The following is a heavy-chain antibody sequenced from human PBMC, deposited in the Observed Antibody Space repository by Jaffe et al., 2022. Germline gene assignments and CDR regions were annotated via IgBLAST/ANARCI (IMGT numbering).Heavy chain of an antibody. CDR2: INPNSGVT. D-gene: IGHD5-12*01. Sequence: QVQLVQSGAEVKKPGASVKVSCRASGYTFTAYYMHWVRQAPGQGLEWMGCINPNSGVTKSAQKFQGRVIMTRDTSTTTAYMELSGLTSDDTAVYYCAKGPTVYRNNEKWFDPWGQGTLVTVSS. CDR1: GYTFTAYY. J-gene: IGHJ5*02. CDR3: AKGPTVYRNNEKWFDP. V-gene: IGHV1-2*02.